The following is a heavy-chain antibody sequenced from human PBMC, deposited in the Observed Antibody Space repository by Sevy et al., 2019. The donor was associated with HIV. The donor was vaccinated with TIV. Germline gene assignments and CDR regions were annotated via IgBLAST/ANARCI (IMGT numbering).Heavy chain of an antibody. V-gene: IGHV1-2*02. CDR2: INPKSGGT. Sequence: ASVKVSCKASGYSFSDYYMHCVRQAPGQGLEWMGWINPKSGGTKFAQQFQGRVSLTRDTSISTAYMDLTRLSADDTAIYYCARDSVVVPAALRYWGQGTLVTVSS. CDR3: ARDSVVVPAALRY. D-gene: IGHD2-2*01. CDR1: GYSFSDYY. J-gene: IGHJ4*02.